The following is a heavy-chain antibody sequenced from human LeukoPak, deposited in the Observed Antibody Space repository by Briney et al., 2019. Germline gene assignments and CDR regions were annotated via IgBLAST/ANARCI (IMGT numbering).Heavy chain of an antibody. CDR1: GGSIRNRNYY. Sequence: SETLSLTCTVPGGSIRNRNYYWGWIRQPPGKGLEWIGSIYYSGSTYYNPSLKSRVTISVDTSKNQFSLKLSSVTAADTAVYYCARRGYSSSWPTFDYWGQGTLVTVSS. V-gene: IGHV4-39*01. CDR3: ARRGYSSSWPTFDY. CDR2: IYYSGST. D-gene: IGHD6-13*01. J-gene: IGHJ4*02.